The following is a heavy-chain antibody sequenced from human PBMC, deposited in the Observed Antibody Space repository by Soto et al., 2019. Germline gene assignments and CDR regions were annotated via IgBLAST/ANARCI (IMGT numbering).Heavy chain of an antibody. CDR1: GGTFSSYA. V-gene: IGHV1-69*13. D-gene: IGHD3-10*01. CDR2: IIPIFGAA. CDR3: ARGITMVRGVILTPYFDY. Sequence: GASVKVSCKASGGTFSSYAISWVRQAPGQGLEWMGGIIPIFGAANYAQKFQGRVTITADESTNTVYMDLSSLRSEDTAVYYCARGITMVRGVILTPYFDYWGQGTLVTVSS. J-gene: IGHJ4*02.